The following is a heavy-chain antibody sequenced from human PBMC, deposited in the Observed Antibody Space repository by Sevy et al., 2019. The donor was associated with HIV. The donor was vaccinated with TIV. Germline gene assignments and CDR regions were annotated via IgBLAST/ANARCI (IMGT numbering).Heavy chain of an antibody. CDR1: EFPFSDPY. CDR2: TRNKADGYTT. J-gene: IGHJ4*02. CDR3: ATHAGIAAAGRVFDY. D-gene: IGHD6-13*01. V-gene: IGHV3-72*01. Sequence: GGSLRFSCVASEFPFSDPYMEWVRRAPGKGLEWVGRTRNKADGYTTEYAASVKVRFSISRDESKNSLYVQLNSLKAEDTAVYYCATHAGIAAAGRVFDYWGQGTLVTVSS.